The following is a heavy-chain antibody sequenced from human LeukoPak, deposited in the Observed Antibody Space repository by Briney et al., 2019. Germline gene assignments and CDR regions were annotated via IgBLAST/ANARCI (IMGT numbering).Heavy chain of an antibody. D-gene: IGHD2-2*01. J-gene: IGHJ4*02. Sequence: SETLSLTCTVSGGSIRSISYYWDWIRQPPGKGLEWIGSIYYSGGTYYNPSLKSRVTISVDTSKNQFSLKLSSVTAADTAVYYCAKGYCRGNSCYDDRGAFDYWGQGTLVTVSS. CDR1: GGSIRSISYY. CDR2: IYYSGGT. CDR3: AKGYCRGNSCYDDRGAFDY. V-gene: IGHV4-39*01.